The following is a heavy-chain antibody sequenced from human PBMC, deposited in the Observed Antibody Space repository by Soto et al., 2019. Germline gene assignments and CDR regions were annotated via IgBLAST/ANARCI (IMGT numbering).Heavy chain of an antibody. CDR3: ARDSGLDRTTFGRNWFDP. CDR1: GFTFSIDG. Sequence: GGCLRLSFAAAGFTFSIDGMHWDCQAPGKGLEWVAVIWYDGSNKYYADSVKGRFTISRDNSTSTAYMELSSLRSEDTAVYYCARDSGLDRTTFGRNWFDPWGQGTLVTVSS. CDR2: IWYDGSNK. V-gene: IGHV3-33*01. D-gene: IGHD3-10*01. J-gene: IGHJ5*02.